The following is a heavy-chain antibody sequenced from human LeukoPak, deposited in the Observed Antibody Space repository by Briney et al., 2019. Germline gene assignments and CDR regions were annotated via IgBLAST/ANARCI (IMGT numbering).Heavy chain of an antibody. CDR3: ARERSAAGTDYYYYYCMDV. Sequence: KPSETLSLTCTVSGYSISSGYYWGWIRQPPGKGLEWIGSIYHSGSTYYNPSLKSRVTISVDTSKNQFSLKLSPVTAADTAVYYCARERSAAGTDYYYYYCMDVWGKGTTVTVSS. D-gene: IGHD6-13*01. J-gene: IGHJ6*03. CDR1: GYSISSGYY. V-gene: IGHV4-38-2*02. CDR2: IYHSGST.